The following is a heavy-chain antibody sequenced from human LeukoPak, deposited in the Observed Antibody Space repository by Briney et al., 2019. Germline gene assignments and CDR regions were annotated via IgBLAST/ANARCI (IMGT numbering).Heavy chain of an antibody. CDR3: AKDYVPDIVVVVAATEFDP. Sequence: PGGSLRLSCAASGFTFSSYGMHWVRQAPGKGLEWVAVIWYDGSNKYYADSVKGRFTISRDNSKNTLYLQMNSLRAEDTAVYYCAKDYVPDIVVVVAATEFDPWGQGTLVTVSS. CDR2: IWYDGSNK. D-gene: IGHD2-15*01. V-gene: IGHV3-33*06. J-gene: IGHJ5*02. CDR1: GFTFSSYG.